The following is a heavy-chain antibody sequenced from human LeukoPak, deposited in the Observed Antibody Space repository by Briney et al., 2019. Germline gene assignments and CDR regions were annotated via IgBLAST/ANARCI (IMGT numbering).Heavy chain of an antibody. CDR1: GFTFSNYD. Sequence: GGSLRLSCAASGFTFSNYDMSWVRKAPGKGLEWVSAISGSGGSTYNADSVKGRFTISRDNSRNTLHLQMNSLRAEDTAVYYCAKDKSSGTYSDYWGQGTLVTVSS. D-gene: IGHD1-26*01. J-gene: IGHJ4*02. V-gene: IGHV3-23*01. CDR3: AKDKSSGTYSDY. CDR2: ISGSGGST.